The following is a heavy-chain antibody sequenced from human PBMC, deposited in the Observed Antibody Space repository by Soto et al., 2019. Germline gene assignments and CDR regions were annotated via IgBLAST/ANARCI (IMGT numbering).Heavy chain of an antibody. V-gene: IGHV1-18*01. Sequence: ASVKVSCTASGYTFTSYGIIWVRQAPGQGLEWMGWISAYNGNTNYAQKLQGRVTMTTDTSTSTAYMELRSLRSDDTAVYYCARTPLQYYFDYWGQGTLVTVSS. J-gene: IGHJ4*02. CDR3: ARTPLQYYFDY. CDR1: GYTFTSYG. CDR2: ISAYNGNT.